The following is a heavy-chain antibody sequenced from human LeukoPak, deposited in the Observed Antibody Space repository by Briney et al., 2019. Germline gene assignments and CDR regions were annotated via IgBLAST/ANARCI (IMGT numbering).Heavy chain of an antibody. CDR3: ARSRITIFGPYPFFDY. CDR2: TYYSGST. Sequence: PSQTLSLTCTVSGGSISSGDYYWSWIRQPPGKGLEWIGYTYYSGSTYYNPSLKSRVTISVDTSKNQFSLKLSSVTAADTAVYYCARSRITIFGPYPFFDYWGQGTLVTVSS. J-gene: IGHJ4*02. CDR1: GGSISSGDYY. V-gene: IGHV4-30-4*08. D-gene: IGHD3-3*01.